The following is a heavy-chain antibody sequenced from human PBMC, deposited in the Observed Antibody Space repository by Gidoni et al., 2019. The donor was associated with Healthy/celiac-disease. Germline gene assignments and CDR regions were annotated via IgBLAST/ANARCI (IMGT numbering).Heavy chain of an antibody. J-gene: IGHJ4*02. D-gene: IGHD5-12*01. V-gene: IGHV3-23*01. CDR3: AKDNSYDYGYFDY. Sequence: EVQLLESGGGLVQPGGSLRLSCAASGFHFSSYALCWVRQAPGKGLEWVSASSGSGGSTYYADSVKGRFTISRDNSKNTLYLQMNSLRAEDTAVYYCAKDNSYDYGYFDYWGQGTLVTVSS. CDR2: SSGSGGST. CDR1: GFHFSSYA.